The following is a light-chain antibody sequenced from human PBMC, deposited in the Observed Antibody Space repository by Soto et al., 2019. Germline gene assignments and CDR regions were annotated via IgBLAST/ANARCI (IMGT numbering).Light chain of an antibody. CDR3: CSYAGSYTYV. Sequence: SALTQPRSMSGSPGQSVTISCTGTSSDVGGFNYVSWYQQHPGIAPKLMIYDVGERPSGVPDRFSGSKSGNTASLTISGLQAADEADYYCCSYAGSYTYVFGTGTKVTVL. V-gene: IGLV2-11*01. CDR1: SSDVGGFNY. CDR2: DVG. J-gene: IGLJ1*01.